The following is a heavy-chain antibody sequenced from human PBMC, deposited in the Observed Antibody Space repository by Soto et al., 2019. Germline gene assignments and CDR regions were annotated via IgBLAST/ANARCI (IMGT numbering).Heavy chain of an antibody. J-gene: IGHJ4*02. CDR3: ARDRGGALDS. V-gene: IGHV3-23*01. Sequence: LRLSCVVSGFTFNTFAMTWVRQAPGKGLEWVSALSGSGSLSYYADSVKGRFTISRDNSKNTLYLQMNNLRVDETAVYFCARDRGGALDSWGQGTLVTVSS. D-gene: IGHD2-15*01. CDR1: GFTFNTFA. CDR2: LSGSGSLS.